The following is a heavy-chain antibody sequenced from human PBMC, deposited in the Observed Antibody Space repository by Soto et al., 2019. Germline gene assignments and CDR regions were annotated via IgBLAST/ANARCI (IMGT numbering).Heavy chain of an antibody. V-gene: IGHV1-46*01. J-gene: IGHJ6*02. CDR1: GYTFTSYY. CDR3: ARGEGVYCSGGSCYSGYYYYGIDV. D-gene: IGHD2-15*01. Sequence: QVQLVQSGAEVKKPGASVKVSCKASGYTFTSYYMHWVRQAPGQGLEWMGIINPSGGSTSYAQKFQGRVTMTRDTSTSTVYMELSSLRSEDTAVYYCARGEGVYCSGGSCYSGYYYYGIDVWGQGTTVTVSS. CDR2: INPSGGST.